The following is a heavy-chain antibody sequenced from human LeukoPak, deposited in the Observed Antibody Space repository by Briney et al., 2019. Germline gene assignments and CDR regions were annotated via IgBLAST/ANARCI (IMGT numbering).Heavy chain of an antibody. CDR2: ISGSGGST. CDR3: AKDYIAAAAYYYYYMDV. Sequence: GGSLRLSCAASGFTFSSYAMSWVRQAPGKGLEWGSAISGSGGSTYYADSVKGRFTISRDNSKNTLYLQMNSLRAEDTAVYYCAKDYIAAAAYYYYYMDVWGKGTTFTVSS. D-gene: IGHD6-13*01. J-gene: IGHJ6*03. CDR1: GFTFSSYA. V-gene: IGHV3-23*01.